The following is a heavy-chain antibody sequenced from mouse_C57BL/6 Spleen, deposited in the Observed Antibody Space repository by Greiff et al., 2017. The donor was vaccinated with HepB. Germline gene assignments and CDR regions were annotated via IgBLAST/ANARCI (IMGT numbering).Heavy chain of an antibody. V-gene: IGHV1-80*01. Sequence: QVQLQQSGAELVKPGASVKISCKASGYAFSRYWMNWVKQRPGKGLEWIGQIYPGDGDTNYNGKFKGKATLTADKSSSTAYMQLSSLTSEDSAVYFCARWGDGYPRYFDVWGTGTTVTVSS. CDR1: GYAFSRYW. D-gene: IGHD2-3*01. CDR2: IYPGDGDT. CDR3: ARWGDGYPRYFDV. J-gene: IGHJ1*03.